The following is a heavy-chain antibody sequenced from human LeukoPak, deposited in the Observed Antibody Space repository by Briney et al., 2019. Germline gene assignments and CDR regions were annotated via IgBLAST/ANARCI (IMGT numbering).Heavy chain of an antibody. CDR3: ARDLIGGKGYSSSRTSSWFDP. J-gene: IGHJ5*02. V-gene: IGHV1-69-2*01. Sequence: ASVKVSCKASGYTFTDYYMHWVQQAPGKGLEWMGRVDPEDGETIYAEKFQGRVTITADKSTSTAYMELSSLRSEDTAVYYCARDLIGGKGYSSSRTSSWFDPWGQGTLVTVSS. D-gene: IGHD6-13*01. CDR1: GYTFTDYY. CDR2: VDPEDGET.